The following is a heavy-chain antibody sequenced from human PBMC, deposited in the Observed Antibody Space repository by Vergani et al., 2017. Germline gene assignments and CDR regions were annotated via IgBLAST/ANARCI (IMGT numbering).Heavy chain of an antibody. CDR2: MNPNRGNT. Sequence: QVQLVQSGAEVKKPGASVKVSCKASGYTFTSYDINWVRQATGQGLEWMGWMNPNRGNTGYAQKFQGRVTITRNTSISTAYMELSSLRSEDTAVYYCARGGYSSGWYDIGYYYYGMDVWGQGTTVTVSS. CDR3: ARGGYSSGWYDIGYYYYGMDV. J-gene: IGHJ6*02. V-gene: IGHV1-8*03. D-gene: IGHD6-19*01. CDR1: GYTFTSYD.